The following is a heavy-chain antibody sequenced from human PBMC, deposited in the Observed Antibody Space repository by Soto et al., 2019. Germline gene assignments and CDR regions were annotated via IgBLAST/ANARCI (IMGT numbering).Heavy chain of an antibody. J-gene: IGHJ5*02. CDR1: GYTFANYG. D-gene: IGHD3-10*01. Sequence: QVQLVQSGGEVKKPGASVKVSCKASGYTFANYGINWVRQAPGQGLEWLGWISAYNGNSKYAQKLQDRVTMTTDTSTNTAHMERRSLRSDDTAVYYCARYGSAYQPGSNWFDPWGQGTLVTVSS. CDR3: ARYGSAYQPGSNWFDP. CDR2: ISAYNGNS. V-gene: IGHV1-18*01.